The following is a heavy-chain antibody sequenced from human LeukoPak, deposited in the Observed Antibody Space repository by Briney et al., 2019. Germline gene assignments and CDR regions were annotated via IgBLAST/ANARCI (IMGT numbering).Heavy chain of an antibody. CDR3: AKRQLRGDSSYYFDY. J-gene: IGHJ4*02. V-gene: IGHV3-23*01. CDR1: GYTFSNSA. D-gene: IGHD3-16*01. Sequence: GGSLRLSCAASGYTFSNSAMGWVRQVPGKGPEWVSSISDSGSGTFYPDCVKGRFTISRDNSKNMLYLQMNSLRIDDTPVYYCAKRQLRGDSSYYFDYWGPGTLVTVSS. CDR2: ISDSGSGT.